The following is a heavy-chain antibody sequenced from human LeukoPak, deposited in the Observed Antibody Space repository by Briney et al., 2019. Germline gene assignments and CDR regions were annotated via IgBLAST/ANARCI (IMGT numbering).Heavy chain of an antibody. CDR3: ARVVVVPPNYYYYYMDV. V-gene: IGHV1-2*02. Sequence: ASVKVSCKASGYTFTGYYMHWVRQAPGQGLEWMGWINPNSGGTNYAQKFQGRVTMTRDTSISTACMKLSRLTSDDTAVYYCARVVVVPPNYYYYYMDVWGKGTTVTVSS. CDR2: INPNSGGT. J-gene: IGHJ6*03. CDR1: GYTFTGYY. D-gene: IGHD2-2*01.